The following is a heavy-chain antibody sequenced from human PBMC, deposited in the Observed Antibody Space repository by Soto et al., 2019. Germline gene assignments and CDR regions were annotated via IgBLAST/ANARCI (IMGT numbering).Heavy chain of an antibody. CDR1: GFSFSDYD. V-gene: IGHV3-13*05. J-gene: IGHJ6*02. D-gene: IGHD2-15*01. Sequence: GGPLRLSFTASGFSFSDYDMHGVRQAPGKGLEGVSTIGAARDPYYTGSVKHRFTLSRENARNSMFLQMNSVTVGDTAVYYCARAYTGRLPRRADYYYALDVWGQGIMVTVSS. CDR3: ARAYTGRLPRRADYYYALDV. CDR2: IGAARDP.